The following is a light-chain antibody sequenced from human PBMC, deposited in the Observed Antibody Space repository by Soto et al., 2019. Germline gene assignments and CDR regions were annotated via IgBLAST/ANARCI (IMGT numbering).Light chain of an antibody. Sequence: LATQVPALSVSLVGAGSVRCGSSALAVTNGHYPYLFQQTPDQAPRTLIYVPTNRQSSTPARFSGSLLRGKAALTLSGAQPEDEAEYYCSLSYTGPYVFGPGTK. CDR3: SLSYTGPYV. V-gene: IGLV7-46*01. CDR2: VPT. CDR1: ALAVTNGHY. J-gene: IGLJ1*01.